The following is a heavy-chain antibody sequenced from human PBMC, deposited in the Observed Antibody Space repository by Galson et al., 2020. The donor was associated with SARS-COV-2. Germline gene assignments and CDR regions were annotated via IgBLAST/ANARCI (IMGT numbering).Heavy chain of an antibody. Sequence: KISCNVSGNTITELSMHWVRQAPGKRLEYMGGFDPEDGETINAQKFQGRVTMTEDTSTDTAYMELSSLRSEDTAVYYCATDFAIFGVVRFDYWGQGTLVTVSS. CDR1: GNTITELS. D-gene: IGHD3-3*02. CDR3: ATDFAIFGVVRFDY. CDR2: FDPEDGET. V-gene: IGHV1-24*01. J-gene: IGHJ4*02.